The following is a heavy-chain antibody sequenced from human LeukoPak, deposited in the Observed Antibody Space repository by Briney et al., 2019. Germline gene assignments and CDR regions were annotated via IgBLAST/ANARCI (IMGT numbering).Heavy chain of an antibody. CDR1: GGSFSGYY. CDR2: INHSGST. Sequence: SETLSLTCAGYGGSFSGYYWSWIRQPPGKGLEWIGEINHSGSTNYNPSLKSRVTISVDTSKNQFSLKLSSVTAADTAVYYCVPVAVAGTGVSIWGQGTMVTVSS. D-gene: IGHD6-19*01. CDR3: VPVAVAGTGVSI. V-gene: IGHV4-34*01. J-gene: IGHJ3*02.